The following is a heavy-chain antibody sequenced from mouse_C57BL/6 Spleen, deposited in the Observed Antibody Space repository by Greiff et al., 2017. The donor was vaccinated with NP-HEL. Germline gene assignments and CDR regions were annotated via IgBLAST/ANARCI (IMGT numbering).Heavy chain of an antibody. CDR3: ARANDYDWFAY. CDR2: IYPGSGNT. Sequence: QVQLQQSGAELVRPGASVKLSCKASGYTFTDYYINWVKQRPGQGLEWIARIYPGSGNTYYNEKFKGKATLTAEKSSSTAYMQLSSLTSEDSAVYFCARANDYDWFAYWGQGTLVTVSA. CDR1: GYTFTDYY. D-gene: IGHD2-4*01. V-gene: IGHV1-76*01. J-gene: IGHJ3*01.